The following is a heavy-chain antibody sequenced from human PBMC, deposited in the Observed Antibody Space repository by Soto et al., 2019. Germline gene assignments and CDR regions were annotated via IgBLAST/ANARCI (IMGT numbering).Heavy chain of an antibody. CDR1: GGSINYSY. D-gene: IGHD4-17*01. CDR3: AGVSYGDLYDGMVV. Sequence: SETLSLTCTVSGGSINYSYWTWIRQPPGKGLEWIGYISYTGSANYNASLKSRLTISVDTSKNQFSLKLSSVTAADTALYYCAGVSYGDLYDGMVVWGQGALVKVSS. J-gene: IGHJ6*01. CDR2: ISYTGSA. V-gene: IGHV4-59*01.